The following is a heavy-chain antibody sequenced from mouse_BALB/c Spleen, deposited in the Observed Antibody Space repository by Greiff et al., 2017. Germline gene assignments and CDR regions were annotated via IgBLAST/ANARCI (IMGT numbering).Heavy chain of an antibody. CDR3: ARAYYEYLYAMDY. CDR1: GYTFTSYT. D-gene: IGHD2-4*01. J-gene: IGHJ4*01. Sequence: VQLLESGAELARPGASVTMSCTASGYTFTSYTMHWVKQRPGQGLEWIGYINPSSGYTNYNQKFKDKATLTADKSSSTAYMQLSSRTSEDAAVYYCARAYYEYLYAMDYWGQGTSVTVSS. CDR2: INPSSGYT. V-gene: IGHV1-4*01.